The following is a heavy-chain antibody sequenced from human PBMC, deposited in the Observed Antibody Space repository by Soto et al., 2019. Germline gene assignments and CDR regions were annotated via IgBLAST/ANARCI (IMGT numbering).Heavy chain of an antibody. J-gene: IGHJ6*02. CDR2: IYYSGST. D-gene: IGHD5-18*01. CDR1: GGSISSGGYS. CDR3: ARPLYSYGPMDV. V-gene: IGHV4-61*08. Sequence: SSETLSLTCAVSGGSISSGGYSWSWIRQPPGKGLEWIGYIYYSGSTNYNPSLKSRVTISVDTSKNQFSLKLSSVTAADTAVYYCARPLYSYGPMDVWGQGTTVTVSS.